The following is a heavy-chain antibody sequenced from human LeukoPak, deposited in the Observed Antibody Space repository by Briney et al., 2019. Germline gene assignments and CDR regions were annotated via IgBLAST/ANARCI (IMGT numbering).Heavy chain of an antibody. CDR2: ISYSGST. CDR1: GASVNSGSHY. D-gene: IGHD3-16*02. J-gene: IGHJ4*02. Sequence: PSETLSLTCTVSGASVNSGSHYWSWIRQHPGKGLEWVGYISYSGSTYYNPSLKSRLTISVDRSKNQFSLRLSSVTAADTAVYYCATSPAGLSDFDYWGQGTLVTVSS. V-gene: IGHV4-31*03. CDR3: ATSPAGLSDFDY.